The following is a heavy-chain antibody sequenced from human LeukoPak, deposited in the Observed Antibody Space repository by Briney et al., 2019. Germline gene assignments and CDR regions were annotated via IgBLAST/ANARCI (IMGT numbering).Heavy chain of an antibody. D-gene: IGHD6-13*01. Sequence: AASVTVSCTASGGTFSSYAISWVRQAPGQGLEWMGGIIPIFGTANYAQKFQGRVTITADESTSTAYMELSSLRSEDTAVYYCARGYSSSWPLDYWGQGTLVTVSS. J-gene: IGHJ4*02. CDR1: GGTFSSYA. V-gene: IGHV1-69*01. CDR2: IIPIFGTA. CDR3: ARGYSSSWPLDY.